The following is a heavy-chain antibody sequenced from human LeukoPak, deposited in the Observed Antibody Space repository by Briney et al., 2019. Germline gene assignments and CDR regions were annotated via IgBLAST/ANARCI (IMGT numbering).Heavy chain of an antibody. D-gene: IGHD6-13*01. CDR2: IWYDGSYK. J-gene: IGHJ4*02. Sequence: GGSLRLSCAASGFTFINHGMHWVRQAPCMGLDWVAVIWYDGSYKYYADSVKGRFTISRDNSKNTLYLQMNSLRAEDTAIYYCAKVVQYTASTGTGLDYWGQGTLVTVSS. V-gene: IGHV3-33*06. CDR3: AKVVQYTASTGTGLDY. CDR1: GFTFINHG.